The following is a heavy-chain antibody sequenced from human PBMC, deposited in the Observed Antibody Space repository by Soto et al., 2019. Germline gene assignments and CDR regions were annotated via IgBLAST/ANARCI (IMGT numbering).Heavy chain of an antibody. J-gene: IGHJ5*02. CDR2: ITFSSLYI. D-gene: IGHD3-10*01. V-gene: IGHV3-21*02. CDR1: GFNFSAYG. Sequence: EVQLVESGGGLVKPGQSLRLSCTASGFNFSAYGMSWVRQAPGKGLEWVSSITFSSLYIYYAESVRGRFVISRDDSNNSLFLQMDSLKTEDTAFYYCARPGDVAVGWFDPWGQGTQVTVSS. CDR3: ARPGDVAVGWFDP.